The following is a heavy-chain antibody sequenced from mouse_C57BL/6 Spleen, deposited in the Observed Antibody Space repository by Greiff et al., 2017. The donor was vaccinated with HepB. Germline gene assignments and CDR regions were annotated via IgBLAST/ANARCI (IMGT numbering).Heavy chain of an antibody. Sequence: EVQLQQSGPELVKPGASVKISCKASGYSFTDYNMNWVKQSTGKSLEWIGVINPNYGTTSYNQKFKGKATLTVDQSSSTAYMQLNSLTSEDSAVYYCARKGYYGSSVYAMDYWGQGTSVTVSS. CDR1: GYSFTDYN. CDR2: INPNYGTT. D-gene: IGHD1-1*01. CDR3: ARKGYYGSSVYAMDY. V-gene: IGHV1-39*01. J-gene: IGHJ4*01.